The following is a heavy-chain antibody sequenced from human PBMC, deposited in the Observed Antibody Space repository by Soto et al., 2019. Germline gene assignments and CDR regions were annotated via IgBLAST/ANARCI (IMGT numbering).Heavy chain of an antibody. CDR3: ARDLAAVPRAFDY. CDR2: VYYTGTT. CDR1: GGSISSYF. D-gene: IGHD6-13*01. J-gene: IGHJ4*02. Sequence: PSETLSLTCTVSGGSISSYFYIWVRQPPGKGLEWIGSVYYTGTTDYNPSLKSRVTISVDTSKTQFSLNRRSVTAADTAVYYCARDLAAVPRAFDYWGRGTLVTVSS. V-gene: IGHV4-59*01.